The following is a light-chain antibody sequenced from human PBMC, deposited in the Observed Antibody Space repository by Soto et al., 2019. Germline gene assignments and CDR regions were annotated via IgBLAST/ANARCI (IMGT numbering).Light chain of an antibody. CDR3: SSYTNSRSRV. Sequence: QSALTQPASVSGSPGQSITISCTGTSSDVGGYNYVSWYQQHPGNAPKLMIYEVSHRPSGVSNRFSGSKSGNTASLTISGLQAEDEAEYYCSSYTNSRSRVFGGGTKLTVL. J-gene: IGLJ3*02. CDR2: EVS. CDR1: SSDVGGYNY. V-gene: IGLV2-14*01.